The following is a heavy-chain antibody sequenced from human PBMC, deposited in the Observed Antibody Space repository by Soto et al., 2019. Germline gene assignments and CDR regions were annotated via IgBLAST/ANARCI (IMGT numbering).Heavy chain of an antibody. CDR3: AGGDYYHSSGYYFYYYTMDV. CDR1: GDSVSSYNYY. J-gene: IGHJ6*02. CDR2: VYYGGST. Sequence: SETLSLTCTVSGDSVSSYNYYWGWIRQPPGKGLEWIGTVYYGGSTYYNPSLKSRVTISVETSKSQFSLKLSSVTAADTAVYYCAGGDYYHSSGYYFYYYTMDVWGQGTTVTVSS. V-gene: IGHV4-39*01. D-gene: IGHD3-22*01.